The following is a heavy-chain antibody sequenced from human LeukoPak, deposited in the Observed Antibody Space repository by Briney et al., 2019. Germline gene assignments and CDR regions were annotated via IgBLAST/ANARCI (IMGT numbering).Heavy chain of an antibody. CDR3: ARDPYSGSYGDYYYYYMDV. D-gene: IGHD1-26*01. Sequence: GGSLRLSCAASGFTFSSYSMSWVRQAPGKGLEWVSIISDSGANTYYADSVRGRFTISRDNSKNSLYLQMNSLRAEDTAVYYCARDPYSGSYGDYYYYYMDVWGKGTTVTISS. CDR2: ISDSGANT. CDR1: GFTFSSYS. V-gene: IGHV3-23*01. J-gene: IGHJ6*03.